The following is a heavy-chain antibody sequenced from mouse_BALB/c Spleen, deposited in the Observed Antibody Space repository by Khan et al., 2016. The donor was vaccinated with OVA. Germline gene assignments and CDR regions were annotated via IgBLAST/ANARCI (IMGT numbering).Heavy chain of an antibody. D-gene: IGHD2-3*01. V-gene: IGHV14-3*02. CDR3: ATLDDDPFAF. J-gene: IGHJ3*01. Sequence: EVQLQQSGAELVKPGASVKLSCSASGFNIKDTYIHWMKQRPEQGLEWIGRIDPPNDDSKYGPKFQAKATLTAETSSNTAYIQLSSLTSEDTAVYYCATLDDDPFAFWGQGTLVSVSA. CDR1: GFNIKDTY. CDR2: IDPPNDDS.